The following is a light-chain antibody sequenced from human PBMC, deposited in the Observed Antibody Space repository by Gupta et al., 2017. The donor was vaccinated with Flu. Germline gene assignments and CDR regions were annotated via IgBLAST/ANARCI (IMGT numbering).Light chain of an antibody. CDR2: GAS. Sequence: DIVMTQSPATLSVSPGERATLSCRTSQSVSSNLAWYQQKPGQPPRLLLYGASTRATGVPVRFSGSGSGTEFTLTIDSPQSEDFAVYFCLQYDDWSQAFGQGTKVEIE. J-gene: IGKJ1*01. CDR1: QSVSSN. V-gene: IGKV3-15*01. CDR3: LQYDDWSQA.